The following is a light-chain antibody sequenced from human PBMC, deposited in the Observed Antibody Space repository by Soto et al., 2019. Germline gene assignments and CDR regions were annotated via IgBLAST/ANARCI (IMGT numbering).Light chain of an antibody. J-gene: IGKJ1*01. CDR3: QQYNSYPGT. Sequence: DIQMTQSPSTLSASVGDRVTITCRASQSISSWLAWYQQKPGKAPKLLIYKASILEIGVPSRFSGSGSGTEFTLTISSLQPDDFATYYCQQYNSYPGTFGQGTKVEIK. V-gene: IGKV1-5*03. CDR2: KAS. CDR1: QSISSW.